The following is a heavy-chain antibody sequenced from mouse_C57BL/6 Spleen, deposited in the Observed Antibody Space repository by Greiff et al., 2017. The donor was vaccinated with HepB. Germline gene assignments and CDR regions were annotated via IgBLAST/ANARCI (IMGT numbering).Heavy chain of an antibody. CDR3: AGNPFAY. J-gene: IGHJ3*01. CDR2: ISSGSSTT. D-gene: IGHD2-1*01. CDR1: GFTFSDYG. V-gene: IGHV5-17*01. Sequence: EVMLVESGGGLVKPGGSLKLSCAASGFTFSDYGMHWVRQAPEKGLEWVAYISSGSSTTYYADTVKGRFTISRDNAKNTLFLQMTSLRSEDTAMYYCAGNPFAYWGQGTLVTVSA.